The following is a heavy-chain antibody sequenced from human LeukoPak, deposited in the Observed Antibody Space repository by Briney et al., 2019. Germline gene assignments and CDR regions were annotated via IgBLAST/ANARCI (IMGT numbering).Heavy chain of an antibody. CDR1: GFTFSGSA. J-gene: IGHJ4*02. V-gene: IGHV3-73*01. Sequence: GGSLRLSCAASGFTFSGSAMHWARQASGKGLEWVGRIRSKANSYATAYAASVKGGFTISRDDSKNTAYLQMNSLKTEDTAVYYCAKGLRYSGSYVVLDWGQGTLVTVSS. CDR3: AKGLRYSGSYVVLD. D-gene: IGHD1-26*01. CDR2: IRSKANSYAT.